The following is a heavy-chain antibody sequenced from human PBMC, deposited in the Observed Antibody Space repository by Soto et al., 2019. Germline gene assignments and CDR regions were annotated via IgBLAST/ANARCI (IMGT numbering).Heavy chain of an antibody. CDR1: GFTFSSYA. Sequence: GGSLRLSCAASGFTFSSYAMSWVRQAPGKGLEWVSAISGSGGSTYYADSVKGRFTISRDNSKNTLYLQMNSLRAEDTAVYYCATRLGIAADEAYMDVWGKGTTVTVSS. CDR3: ATRLGIAADEAYMDV. J-gene: IGHJ6*03. V-gene: IGHV3-23*01. CDR2: ISGSGGST. D-gene: IGHD6-13*01.